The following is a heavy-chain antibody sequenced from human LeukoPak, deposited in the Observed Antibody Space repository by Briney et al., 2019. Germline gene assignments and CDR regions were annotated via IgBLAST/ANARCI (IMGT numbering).Heavy chain of an antibody. CDR2: IHYDGAT. V-gene: IGHV4-39*01. CDR3: ARAVSGRFDY. Sequence: PSETLSLTCSVSGGSISGRRYYWGWIRQPPGRGLEWIGSIHYDGATYYNPSLKSRVTMSVDTSKNQVSLKLRSGTAADTAVYYCARAVSGRFDYWGQGTLVTVSS. D-gene: IGHD6-19*01. CDR1: GGSISGRRYY. J-gene: IGHJ4*02.